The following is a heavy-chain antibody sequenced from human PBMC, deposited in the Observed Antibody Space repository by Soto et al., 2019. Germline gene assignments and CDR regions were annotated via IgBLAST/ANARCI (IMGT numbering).Heavy chain of an antibody. CDR1: GYTFTNYD. CDR2: MNPNSDNT. V-gene: IGHV1-8*01. D-gene: IGHD6-13*01. CDR3: ARSSRTHYYYYYMDV. Sequence: ASVKVSCKASGYTFTNYDINWVRQATGQGLEWMGWMNPNSDNTGYAQKFQGRVTMTRNTSISTAYMELTSLRSEDTAVYYCARSSRTHYYYYYMDVWGKGTTVTVS. J-gene: IGHJ6*03.